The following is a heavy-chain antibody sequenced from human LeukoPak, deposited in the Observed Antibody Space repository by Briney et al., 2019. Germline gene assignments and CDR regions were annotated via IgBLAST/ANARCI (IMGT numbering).Heavy chain of an antibody. Sequence: PSETLSLTCSVSGGSISTYFWSWIRQSPGKGLEWIGYISYTGSTTYNPSLKSRLTISVDTSKNQFSLKLSSVTPADTAVYYCARERREGGSSWIDYWGRGTLVTVSS. J-gene: IGHJ4*02. CDR3: ARERREGGSSWIDY. D-gene: IGHD6-13*01. CDR1: GGSISTYF. CDR2: ISYTGST. V-gene: IGHV4-59*12.